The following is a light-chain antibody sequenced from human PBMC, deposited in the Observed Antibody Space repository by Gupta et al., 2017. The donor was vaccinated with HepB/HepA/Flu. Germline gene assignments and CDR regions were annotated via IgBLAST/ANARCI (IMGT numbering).Light chain of an antibody. CDR2: SNN. J-gene: IGLJ3*02. Sequence: QSVLPQPPSASGTPGQRVTIPCSGSSSNIGSNTVNWYQQFPGTAPKLLMFSNNRRPSGVPDRFSGSKSGTSASLAISGLQSDDEADYYCATWDDSLNGRVFGGGTKVTVL. CDR1: SSNIGSNT. CDR3: ATWDDSLNGRV. V-gene: IGLV1-44*01.